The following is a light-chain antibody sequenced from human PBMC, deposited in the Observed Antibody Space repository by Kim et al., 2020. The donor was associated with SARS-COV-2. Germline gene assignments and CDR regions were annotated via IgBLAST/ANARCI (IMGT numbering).Light chain of an antibody. V-gene: IGKV3-11*01. CDR2: DAS. J-gene: IGKJ5*01. CDR1: QSISSY. CDR3: QQRSNWPPIT. Sequence: SPGKRAARSCRASQSISSYLAWYQQKPGQAPRLRIYDASNRATGIPARFSGSGSGTDFTLTISSLEPEDFAVYYCQQRSNWPPITFGQGTRLEIK.